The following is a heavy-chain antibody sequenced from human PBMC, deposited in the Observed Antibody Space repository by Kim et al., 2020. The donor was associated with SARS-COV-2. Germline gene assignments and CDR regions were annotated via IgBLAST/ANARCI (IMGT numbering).Heavy chain of an antibody. CDR3: ARDLSSYSSSWYPNSYNWFDP. CDR1: GGSISSYY. V-gene: IGHV4-59*01. J-gene: IGHJ5*02. Sequence: SETLSLTCTVSGGSISSYYWSWIRQPPGKGLEWVGYIYYSGSTNYNPSLKSRVTISVDTSKNQFSLKLSSVTAADTAVYYCARDLSSYSSSWYPNSYNWFDPWGQGTLVTVSS. CDR2: IYYSGST. D-gene: IGHD6-13*01.